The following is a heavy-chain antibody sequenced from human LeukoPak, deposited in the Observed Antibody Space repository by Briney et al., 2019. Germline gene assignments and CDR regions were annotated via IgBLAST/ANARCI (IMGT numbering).Heavy chain of an antibody. V-gene: IGHV1-69*05. J-gene: IGHJ4*02. CDR1: EGTFSSYA. CDR3: ARDPFIYDSSGFDY. Sequence: SVKVSCKPSEGTFSSYAISWVRQAPGQGLEWMGRIIPIFGTANYAQKFQGRVTITTDESTSTAYMELSSLRSEDTAVYYCARDPFIYDSSGFDYWGQGTLVTVSS. CDR2: IIPIFGTA. D-gene: IGHD3-22*01.